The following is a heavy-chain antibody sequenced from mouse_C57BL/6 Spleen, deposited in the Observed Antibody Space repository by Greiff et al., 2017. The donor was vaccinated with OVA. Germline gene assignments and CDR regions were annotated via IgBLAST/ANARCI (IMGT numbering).Heavy chain of an antibody. CDR1: GYSITSGYY. CDR2: ISYDGSN. J-gene: IGHJ3*01. Sequence: ESGPGLVKPSQSLSLTCSVTGYSITSGYYWNWIRQFPGNKLEWMGYISYDGSNNYNPSLKNRISITRDTSKNQFFLKLNSVTTEDTATYYCARAYYGSSYRFAYWGQGTLVTVSA. D-gene: IGHD1-1*01. V-gene: IGHV3-6*01. CDR3: ARAYYGSSYRFAY.